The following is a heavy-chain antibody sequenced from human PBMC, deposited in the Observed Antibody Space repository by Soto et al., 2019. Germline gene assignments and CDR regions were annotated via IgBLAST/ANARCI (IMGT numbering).Heavy chain of an antibody. J-gene: IGHJ5*02. D-gene: IGHD3-22*01. CDR2: ISSSSSYI. Sequence: EMQLVESGGGLVKHGGSLRLSCAASGFTFSSYSMNWVRQAPGKGLEWVSSISSSSSYIYYADSVKGRFTISRDNAKNSLYLQMNSLRAEDTAVYYCARGLYYYDGSAYYSPWGQGTLVTVSS. CDR1: GFTFSSYS. CDR3: ARGLYYYDGSAYYSP. V-gene: IGHV3-21*01.